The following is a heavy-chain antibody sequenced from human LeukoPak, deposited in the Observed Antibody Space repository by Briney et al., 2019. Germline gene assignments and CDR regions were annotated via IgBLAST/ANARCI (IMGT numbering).Heavy chain of an antibody. V-gene: IGHV3-48*03. CDR1: GFTFSTYE. CDR2: ISSSETTI. J-gene: IGHJ4*02. D-gene: IGHD3-10*01. CDR3: ATRPTWGGY. Sequence: PGGSLRLSCAASGFTFSTYEMHWVRQAPGKGLEWVSYISSSETTIYYADSVKGRFTISRDNAKNSLFLQINSLGAEDTAVYYCATRPTWGGYWGQGTLVTVSS.